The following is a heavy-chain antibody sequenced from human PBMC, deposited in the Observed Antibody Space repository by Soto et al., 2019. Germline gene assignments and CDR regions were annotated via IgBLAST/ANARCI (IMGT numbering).Heavy chain of an antibody. V-gene: IGHV4-59*01. CDR1: GGSISSYY. CDR2: IYYSGST. CDR3: ARDSKRGYSGYDYYYYGMDV. D-gene: IGHD5-12*01. J-gene: IGHJ6*02. Sequence: LETLSLTCTVSGGSISSYYWSWIRQPPGKGLEWIGYIYYSGSTNYNPSLKSRVTISVDTSKNQFSLKLGSVTAADTAMYYCARDSKRGYSGYDYYYYGMDVWGQGTTVTVSS.